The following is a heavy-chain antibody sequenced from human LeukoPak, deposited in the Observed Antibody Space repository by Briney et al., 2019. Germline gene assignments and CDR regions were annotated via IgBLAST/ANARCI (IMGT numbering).Heavy chain of an antibody. J-gene: IGHJ6*02. CDR2: IYYSGST. CDR1: GGSISSGGYS. Sequence: PSQTLSLTCTVSGGSISSGGYSWSWIRQHPGKGLEWIGYIYYSGSTYYNPSLKSRVTISVDTSKNQFSLKLSSVTAADTAVYYCARGTCERFWSGYCPDCYYYGMDVWGQGTTVTVSS. D-gene: IGHD3-3*01. CDR3: ARGTCERFWSGYCPDCYYYGMDV. V-gene: IGHV4-31*03.